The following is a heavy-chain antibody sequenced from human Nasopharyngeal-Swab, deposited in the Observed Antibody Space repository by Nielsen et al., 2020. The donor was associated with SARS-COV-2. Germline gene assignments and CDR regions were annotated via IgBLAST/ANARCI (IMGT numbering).Heavy chain of an antibody. CDR1: GFSFSNYG. V-gene: IGHV3-23*01. J-gene: IGHJ4*02. CDR2: VRGSGGRI. D-gene: IGHD3-16*01. CDR3: AKLFSPTYLDLGSCPDN. Sequence: GGSLRLSCEASGFSFSNYGMIWVRQAPGKGLVWVSVVRGSGGRIYDADSVRCRFTVSRDNSRKTLFLQMDSLRVEDTAVYYCAKLFSPTYLDLGSCPDNWGQGTLVTVSS.